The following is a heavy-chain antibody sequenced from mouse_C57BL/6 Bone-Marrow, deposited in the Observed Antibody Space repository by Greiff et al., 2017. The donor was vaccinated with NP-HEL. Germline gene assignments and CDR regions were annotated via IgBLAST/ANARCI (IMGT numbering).Heavy chain of an antibody. CDR1: GYAFSSSW. CDR3: ARDYYGSSYWYFDV. D-gene: IGHD1-1*01. V-gene: IGHV1-82*01. Sequence: VQLQQSGPELVKPGASVKISCKASGYAFSSSWMNWVKQRPGKGLEWIGRIYPGDGDTNYNGKFKGKATLTADKSSSTAYMQLSSLTSEDSAVYFCARDYYGSSYWYFDVWGTGPTVTVSS. CDR2: IYPGDGDT. J-gene: IGHJ1*03.